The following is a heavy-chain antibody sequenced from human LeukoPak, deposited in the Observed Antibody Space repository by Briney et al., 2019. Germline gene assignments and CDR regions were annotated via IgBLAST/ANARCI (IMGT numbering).Heavy chain of an antibody. CDR3: AKDQTGRYFDWFPPGDF. CDR2: INWNGGST. V-gene: IGHV3-20*04. D-gene: IGHD3-9*01. J-gene: IGHJ4*02. Sequence: GGSLRLSCAASGFTFDDYGMSWVRQAPGKGLEWVSGINWNGGSTGYADSVKGRFTISRDNAKNSLYLQMNSLRAEDTAVYYCAKDQTGRYFDWFPPGDFWGQGTLVTVSS. CDR1: GFTFDDYG.